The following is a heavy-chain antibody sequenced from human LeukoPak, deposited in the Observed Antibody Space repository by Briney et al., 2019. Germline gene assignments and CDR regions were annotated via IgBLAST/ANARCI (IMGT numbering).Heavy chain of an antibody. D-gene: IGHD3-22*01. J-gene: IGHJ4*02. Sequence: PSETLSLTCTVSGGSISSHSFYWGWIRQPPGKGLEWIGSISYSGTTFYNPSLKSRVTISVDTSKNQFSLRLSSMTAADTAVYYCASGYYFRFDYWGQGTPVTVSS. CDR2: ISYSGTT. V-gene: IGHV4-39*01. CDR1: GGSISSHSFY. CDR3: ASGYYFRFDY.